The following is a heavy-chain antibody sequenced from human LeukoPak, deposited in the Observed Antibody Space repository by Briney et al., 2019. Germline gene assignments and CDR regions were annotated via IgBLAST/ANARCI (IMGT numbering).Heavy chain of an antibody. CDR2: ISAYNGNT. Sequence: HGASVKVSCKASGYTFTSYGISWVRQAPGQGLEWMGWISAYNGNTNYAQKLQGRVTMTTDTSTSTAYMELRSLRSDDTAVYYCAREPLDDFWSGYYYYYYYGMDVWGQGTTVTVSS. CDR1: GYTFTSYG. J-gene: IGHJ6*02. CDR3: AREPLDDFWSGYYYYYYYGMDV. V-gene: IGHV1-18*01. D-gene: IGHD3-3*01.